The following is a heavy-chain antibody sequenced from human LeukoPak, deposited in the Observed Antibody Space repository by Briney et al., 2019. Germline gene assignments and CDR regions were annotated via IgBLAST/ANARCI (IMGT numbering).Heavy chain of an antibody. Sequence: ASVKVSCKASGYTFTSYGISWVRQAPGQGLEWMGWISAYNGNTNYAQKLQGRVTMTTDTSTSTAYMELRSLRSEDTAVYYCARGGVDTAMVPLYYFDYWGQGTLVTVSS. CDR2: ISAYNGNT. J-gene: IGHJ4*02. D-gene: IGHD5-18*01. CDR3: ARGGVDTAMVPLYYFDY. V-gene: IGHV1-18*01. CDR1: GYTFTSYG.